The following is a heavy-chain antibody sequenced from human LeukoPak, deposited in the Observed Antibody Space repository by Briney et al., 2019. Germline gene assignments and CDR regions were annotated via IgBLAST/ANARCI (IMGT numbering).Heavy chain of an antibody. CDR2: IYYSGST. CDR3: ARVDIRSGGNYGMDV. Sequence: SETLSLTCTVSGGSISSGGYYWSWVRQHPGKGLEWIGNIYYSGSTYYNPSLKSRVTVSVDTSKNQFSLTLTSVTAADTAVFYCARVDIRSGGNYGMDVWGQGTTVTVSS. V-gene: IGHV4-31*03. CDR1: GGSISSGGYY. D-gene: IGHD2-15*01. J-gene: IGHJ6*02.